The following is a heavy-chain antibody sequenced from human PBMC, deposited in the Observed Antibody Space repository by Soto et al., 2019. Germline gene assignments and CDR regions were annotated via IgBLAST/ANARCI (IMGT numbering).Heavy chain of an antibody. D-gene: IGHD3-16*01. Sequence: EVQLLESGGGSVQPGGSLRLSCAASGITFSNYVMNWVRQAPGKGLEWVSCISGSGSNTYYADSVKGRFTISRDNSKNTLYLQMNSLRAEDTAVYYCAKLQDEDPGDYDIPGDDAFDIWGPGTTVTVSS. CDR2: ISGSGSNT. V-gene: IGHV3-23*01. CDR3: AKLQDEDPGDYDIPGDDAFDI. CDR1: GITFSNYV. J-gene: IGHJ3*02.